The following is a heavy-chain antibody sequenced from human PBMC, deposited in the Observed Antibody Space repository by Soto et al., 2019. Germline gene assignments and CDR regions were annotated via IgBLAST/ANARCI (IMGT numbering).Heavy chain of an antibody. CDR3: ARDTYYYDSSDHFSADAFDI. V-gene: IGHV3-74*01. J-gene: IGHJ3*02. CDR1: GFTSSSYW. D-gene: IGHD3-22*01. Sequence: EVQLVESGGGLVQPGGSLRLSCAASGFTSSSYWIYWVRQAPGNGLVWVSRISNDGSSTNYADSVKGRFTISRDNAKNTVYLQMNSLRAEDTAVYYCARDTYYYDSSDHFSADAFDIWGQGTMVTVSS. CDR2: ISNDGSST.